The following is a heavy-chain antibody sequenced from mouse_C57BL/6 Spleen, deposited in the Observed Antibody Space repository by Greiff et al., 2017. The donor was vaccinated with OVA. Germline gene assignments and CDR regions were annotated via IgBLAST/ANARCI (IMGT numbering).Heavy chain of an antibody. CDR2: IYPGDGDT. Sequence: QVQLQQSGPELVKPGASVKISCKASGYAFSSSWMNWVKQRPGKGLEWIGRIYPGDGDTNYNGKFKGKATLTADKSSSTAYMQLSSLTSEDSAVYFCARFGTTVAGDWGKGTTLTVSS. D-gene: IGHD1-1*01. V-gene: IGHV1-82*01. J-gene: IGHJ2*01. CDR1: GYAFSSSW. CDR3: ARFGTTVAGD.